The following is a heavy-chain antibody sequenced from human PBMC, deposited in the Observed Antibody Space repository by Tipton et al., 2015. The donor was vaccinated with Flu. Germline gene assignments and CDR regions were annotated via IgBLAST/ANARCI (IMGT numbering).Heavy chain of an antibody. J-gene: IGHJ4*02. CDR1: GYTFTTDD. Sequence: QVQLVQSGPEVKNPGASVKVSCKASGYTFTTDDINWVRQAAGQGLEWMGWMDPNNGNIGYAQSFQGRVTSTRDTSKSTAYMELTGLKSEDTAVYYCGRGCSALALWGQGTLVTVSS. D-gene: IGHD6-25*01. CDR3: GRGCSALAL. V-gene: IGHV1-8*01. CDR2: MDPNNGNI.